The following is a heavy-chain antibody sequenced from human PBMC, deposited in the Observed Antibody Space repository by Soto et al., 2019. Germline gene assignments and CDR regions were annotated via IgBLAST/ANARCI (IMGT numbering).Heavy chain of an antibody. CDR2: IYSGGST. D-gene: IGHD6-19*01. V-gene: IGHV3-66*01. J-gene: IGHJ6*02. CDR3: ARAGTGGYYYGMDV. Sequence: EVQLVESGGGLVQPGGSLRLSCAASGFTVSSNYMSWVRQAPGKGLEWVSVIYSGGSTYYADSVKARFTISRDNSRNPLYLQMNSLRAEDTAVYYWARAGTGGYYYGMDVWGQGTTVTVSS. CDR1: GFTVSSNY.